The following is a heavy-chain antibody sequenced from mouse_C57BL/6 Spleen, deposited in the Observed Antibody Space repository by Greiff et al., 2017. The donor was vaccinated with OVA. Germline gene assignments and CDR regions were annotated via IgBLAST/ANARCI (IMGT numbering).Heavy chain of an antibody. CDR1: GYTFTSYW. D-gene: IGHD1-1*01. CDR3: ARWTITTVVADFDY. CDR2: IYPGSGST. J-gene: IGHJ2*01. Sequence: VQLQQPGAELVKPGASVKMSCKASGYTFTSYWITWVKQRPGQGLEWIGDIYPGSGSTNYNEKFKSKATLTVDTSSSTAYMQLSSLTSEDSAVYYCARWTITTVVADFDYWGQGTTLTVSS. V-gene: IGHV1-55*01.